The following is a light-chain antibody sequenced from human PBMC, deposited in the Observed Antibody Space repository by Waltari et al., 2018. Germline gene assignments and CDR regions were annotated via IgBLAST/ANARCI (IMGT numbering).Light chain of an antibody. CDR3: MQGSHRPRT. V-gene: IGKV2-30*01. J-gene: IGKJ1*01. CDR2: KVS. Sequence: DVVMTQSPLSLPVTLGQPASISCRSSQSPLYSDGNTYLSWFHQRPGQSPRRLIYKVSNRDSGVPDRFSGSGSGTDFTLKISRVEAEDVGVYYCMQGSHRPRTFGQGTKVEIK. CDR1: QSPLYSDGNTY.